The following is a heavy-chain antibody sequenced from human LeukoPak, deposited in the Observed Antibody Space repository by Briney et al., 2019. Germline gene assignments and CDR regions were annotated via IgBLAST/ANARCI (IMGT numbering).Heavy chain of an antibody. CDR3: ARGYYDSSGYYYGFAFDI. CDR2: ISLSGLT. V-gene: IGHV4-4*02. J-gene: IGHJ3*02. Sequence: SGTLSLTCGVSGGSISTTNWWSWVRQPPGQGLEWIGEISLSGLTNYSPSLNSRVTMSLDKPKNQLSLNLSSVTAADTAVYYCARGYYDSSGYYYGFAFDIWGQGTMVTVSS. D-gene: IGHD3-22*01. CDR1: GGSISTTNW.